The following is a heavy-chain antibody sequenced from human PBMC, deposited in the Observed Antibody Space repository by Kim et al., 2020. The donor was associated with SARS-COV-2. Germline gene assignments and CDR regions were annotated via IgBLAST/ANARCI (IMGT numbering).Heavy chain of an antibody. CDR3: AKDLAPSWYSTFSYGMDV. D-gene: IGHD2-15*01. V-gene: IGHV3-23*01. J-gene: IGHJ6*02. Sequence: KGRFTISRDNSKNPLYLQMNSLRAEDTAVYYCAKDLAPSWYSTFSYGMDVWGQGTTVTVSS.